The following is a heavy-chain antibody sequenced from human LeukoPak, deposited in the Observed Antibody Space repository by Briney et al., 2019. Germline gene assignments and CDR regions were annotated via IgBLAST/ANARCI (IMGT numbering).Heavy chain of an antibody. CDR3: ARDMWQQFDWFDP. D-gene: IGHD6-13*01. CDR2: INPNTGDT. V-gene: IGHV1-2*02. CDR1: GYTFTAYY. J-gene: IGHJ5*02. Sequence: ASVKVSCKAPGYTFTAYYMHWVRQAPGQGLEWMGWINPNTGDTNSAERFQGRVTMTRDSSISTAYLELSRLTSDDTAVYYCARDMWQQFDWFDPWGQGTLVTVSS.